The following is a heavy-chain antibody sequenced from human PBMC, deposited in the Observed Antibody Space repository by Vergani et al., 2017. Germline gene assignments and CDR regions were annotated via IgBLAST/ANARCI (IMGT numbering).Heavy chain of an antibody. V-gene: IGHV2-26*01. Sequence: QVTLKESGPVLVKPTETLTLTCTVSGFSLSNARMGVSWIRQPPGKALEWLAHIFSNDEKSYSTSLKSRLTISKDTSKSQVVLTMTNMDPVDTATYYCARIVEAIVVVPAAIDTNYYYYYMDVWGKGTTVTVSS. CDR2: IFSNDEK. D-gene: IGHD2-2*01. CDR3: ARIVEAIVVVPAAIDTNYYYYYMDV. J-gene: IGHJ6*03. CDR1: GFSLSNARMG.